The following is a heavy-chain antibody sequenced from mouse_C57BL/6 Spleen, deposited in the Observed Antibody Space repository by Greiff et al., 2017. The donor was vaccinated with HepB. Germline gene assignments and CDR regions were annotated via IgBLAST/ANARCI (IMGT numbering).Heavy chain of an antibody. Sequence: VQLQQPGAELVKPGASVKLSCKASGYTFTSYWMHWVKQRPGQGLEWIGMIHPNSGSTNYHEKFKSKATLTVDKSSSTAYMQLSSLTSEASAVYYCSRSTPVVAEGFAYWRQGTLLTVSA. V-gene: IGHV1-64*01. CDR1: GYTFTSYW. D-gene: IGHD1-1*01. CDR2: IHPNSGST. CDR3: SRSTPVVAEGFAY. J-gene: IGHJ3*01.